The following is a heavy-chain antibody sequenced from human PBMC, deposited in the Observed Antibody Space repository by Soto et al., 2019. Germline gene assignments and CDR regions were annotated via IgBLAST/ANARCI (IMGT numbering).Heavy chain of an antibody. CDR1: GFIFNNYA. Sequence: EVQLLDSGGGLAQPGGSLRVSCAASGFIFNNYAMNWVRQAPGEGLQWVAGISASGVSTYYADSVKGRFIISRDNSKXXXXXXXXXXXXXXXXXXXXXXXPLRPYYFDYWGLGTLVTVSS. CDR2: ISASGVST. V-gene: IGHV3-23*01. D-gene: IGHD4-17*01. CDR3: XXXPLRPYYFDY. J-gene: IGHJ4*02.